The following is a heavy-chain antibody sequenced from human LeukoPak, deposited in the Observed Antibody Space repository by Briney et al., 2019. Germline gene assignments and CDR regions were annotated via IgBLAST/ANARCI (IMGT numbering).Heavy chain of an antibody. Sequence: PSETLSLTCTVSGDSISSTNYYWGWIRQPPGEGLEWIGSIYYSGSTYYNPSLKSRVTISVDTSKNQFSLKLSSVTAADTAVYYCARDSRYKVDCSGGSCYWLENWFDPWGQGTLVTVSP. CDR1: GDSISSTNYY. V-gene: IGHV4-39*07. D-gene: IGHD2-15*01. CDR2: IYYSGST. CDR3: ARDSRYKVDCSGGSCYWLENWFDP. J-gene: IGHJ5*02.